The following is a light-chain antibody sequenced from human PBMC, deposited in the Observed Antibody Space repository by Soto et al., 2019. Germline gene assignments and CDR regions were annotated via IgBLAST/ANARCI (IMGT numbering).Light chain of an antibody. J-gene: IGKJ1*01. V-gene: IGKV3-15*01. CDR3: LQCYHWPRT. Sequence: EIAVAQSPTALSVSPGAIATLSSTSSQSVASNLAWFQQKPGQTPRLLIYAASTRATGIPARFSGSGSGTDFKLTITSLQSEDFGIYYCLQCYHWPRTFGQGTKVDI. CDR2: AAS. CDR1: QSVASN.